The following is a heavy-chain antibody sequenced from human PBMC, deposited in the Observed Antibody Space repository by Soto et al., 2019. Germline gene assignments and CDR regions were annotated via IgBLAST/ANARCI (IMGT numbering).Heavy chain of an antibody. V-gene: IGHV3-13*01. Sequence: EVQLVESGGGLVQPGGSLRLSCAASGFTFSAYDMHWVRQATGKGLEWVSAIGTQHDTYYPDSVKGRFTISRGNAKNSLDLQMNSLGAGDTAVYYCARQASYWHGGGGWIDPWGQGTLVTVSS. CDR2: IGTQHDT. D-gene: IGHD2-8*02. CDR1: GFTFSAYD. J-gene: IGHJ5*02. CDR3: ARQASYWHGGGGWIDP.